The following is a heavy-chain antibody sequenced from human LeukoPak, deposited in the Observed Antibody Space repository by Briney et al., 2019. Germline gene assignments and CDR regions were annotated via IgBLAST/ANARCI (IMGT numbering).Heavy chain of an antibody. CDR1: GGTFSSYA. Sequence: ASVKVSCKASGGTFSSYAISWVRQAPGQGLEWMGRIIPIFGTANYAQKFQGKVTITTDESTSTAYMGLRSLRSEDTAVYYCAVYYDSSGYYYSYFDYWGQGTLVTVSS. J-gene: IGHJ4*02. CDR2: IIPIFGTA. CDR3: AVYYDSSGYYYSYFDY. D-gene: IGHD3-22*01. V-gene: IGHV1-69*05.